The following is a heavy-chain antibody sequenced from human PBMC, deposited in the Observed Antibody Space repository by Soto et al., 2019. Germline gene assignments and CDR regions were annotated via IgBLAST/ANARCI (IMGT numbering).Heavy chain of an antibody. CDR2: IYYSGST. J-gene: IGHJ4*02. CDR3: ARIGEGYAIYFDY. Sequence: PSETLSLTCTVSGGSISSYYWSWIRQPPGKGLEWIGYIYYSGSTNYNPSLKSRVTISVDTSKNQFSLKLSSVTAADTAVYYCARIGEGYAIYFDYWGQGTLVTVSS. D-gene: IGHD1-1*01. V-gene: IGHV4-59*01. CDR1: GGSISSYY.